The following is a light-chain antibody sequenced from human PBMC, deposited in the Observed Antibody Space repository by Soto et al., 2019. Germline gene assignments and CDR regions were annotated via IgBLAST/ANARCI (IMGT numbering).Light chain of an antibody. CDR3: CSSAPESTYV. J-gene: IGLJ1*01. Sequence: QSVLAQPASVSGSPGQSITISCTGTSSDVGAYNSVSWYQQHPHKAPQVIIYKGTQRPSGVSNRFSGSTSGNAASLTISGLQADDEADYFCCSSAPESTYVFGSETKVTVL. V-gene: IGLV2-23*01. CDR1: SSDVGAYNS. CDR2: KGT.